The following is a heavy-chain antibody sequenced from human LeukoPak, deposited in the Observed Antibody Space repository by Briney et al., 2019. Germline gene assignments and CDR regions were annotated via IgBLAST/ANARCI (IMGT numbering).Heavy chain of an antibody. CDR1: GYTFTGYY. J-gene: IGHJ5*02. V-gene: IGHV1-2*02. CDR2: INPNSGGT. CDR3: ARDQYCSGGSCYSDWFDP. Sequence: ASVKVSCKASGYTFTGYYMHWVRQAPGQGLEWMGWINPNSGGTNYAQKFQGRVTMTRDTSISTAYMEMSRLRSDDTAVYYCARDQYCSGGSCYSDWFDPWGQGTLVTVSS. D-gene: IGHD2-15*01.